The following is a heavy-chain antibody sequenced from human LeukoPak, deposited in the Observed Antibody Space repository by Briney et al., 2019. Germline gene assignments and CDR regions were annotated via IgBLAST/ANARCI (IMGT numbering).Heavy chain of an antibody. J-gene: IGHJ3*02. CDR1: GGSISGYY. D-gene: IGHD3-22*01. CDR2: IYYSGST. Sequence: PSETLSLTCTVSGGSISGYYWSWIRQPPGKGREWIGHIYYSGSTKYNPSLKSRVTMSVDTSRNQFSLKLSSVTAADTAVYYCARGGLENGYHSNDGFDIWGQGTMVTVSS. CDR3: ARGGLENGYHSNDGFDI. V-gene: IGHV4-59*01.